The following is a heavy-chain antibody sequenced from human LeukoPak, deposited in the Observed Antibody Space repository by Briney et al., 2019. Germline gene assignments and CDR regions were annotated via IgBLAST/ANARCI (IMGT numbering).Heavy chain of an antibody. J-gene: IGHJ6*02. CDR3: AKDDIVVVPAALGTYYYYGMDV. V-gene: IGHV3-30*02. Sequence: GGSLRLLCAACGFTLSIYGMHWPREAPGKGLEWVAFIRYDGSNKYCADSVKGRFTISRDNSKNTLYLQMNSPRAEDTAVYYCAKDDIVVVPAALGTYYYYGMDVWGQGTTVTASS. CDR2: IRYDGSNK. CDR1: GFTLSIYG. D-gene: IGHD2-2*01.